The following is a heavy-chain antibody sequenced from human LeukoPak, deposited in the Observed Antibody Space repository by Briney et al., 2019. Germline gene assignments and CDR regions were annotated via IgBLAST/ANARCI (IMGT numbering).Heavy chain of an antibody. V-gene: IGHV3-53*01. Sequence: GGSLRLSCAAYGFSVRSSYMSWVRQAPGKGLGWVSVIYSGGSPDYADSVKGRFTISSDNSKNTLYLQMNSLRVEDTAVYYCAREGAVAGTGGDAFDIWGQGTMVTVSS. CDR2: IYSGGSP. J-gene: IGHJ3*02. D-gene: IGHD6-19*01. CDR1: GFSVRSSY. CDR3: AREGAVAGTGGDAFDI.